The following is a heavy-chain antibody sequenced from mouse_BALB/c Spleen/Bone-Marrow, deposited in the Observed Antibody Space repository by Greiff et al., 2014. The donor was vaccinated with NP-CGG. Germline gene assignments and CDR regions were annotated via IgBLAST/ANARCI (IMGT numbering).Heavy chain of an antibody. CDR1: GYVFSTYW. D-gene: IGHD1-1*01. J-gene: IGHJ2*01. V-gene: IGHV1-80*01. Sequence: QVQLQQSGAELVRPGSSVKISCKASGYVFSTYWMNWVKQRPGQGLEWIGQIYPGDGDTNYNGKFKGTATLTADKSSSTAYMQLSSLTPEDSAVYFCARSGYGSSYDYWGQGTTLTVSS. CDR3: ARSGYGSSYDY. CDR2: IYPGDGDT.